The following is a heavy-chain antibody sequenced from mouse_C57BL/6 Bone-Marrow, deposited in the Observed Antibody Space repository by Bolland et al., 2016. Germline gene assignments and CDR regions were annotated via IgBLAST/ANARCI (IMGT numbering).Heavy chain of an antibody. CDR3: ARRAVQAHYAMDY. J-gene: IGHJ4*01. CDR2: SGST. D-gene: IGHD3-2*02. V-gene: IGHV1-56*01. Sequence: SGSTYYNEKFKGKATLTVDTSSSTAYMQLSSLTSEDSAVYFCARRAVQAHYAMDYWGQGT.